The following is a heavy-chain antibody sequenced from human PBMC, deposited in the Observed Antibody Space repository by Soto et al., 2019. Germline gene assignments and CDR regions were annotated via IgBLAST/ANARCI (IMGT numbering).Heavy chain of an antibody. CDR3: ARAASYGGSVDY. D-gene: IGHD5-18*01. J-gene: IGHJ4*02. CDR2: INHSGST. V-gene: IGHV4-34*01. Sequence: SETLSLTCAVYGGSFSGYYWSWIRQPPGKGLEWIGEINHSGSTNYNPSLKSRVTISVDTSKNQFSLKLSSVTAADTAVYYCARAASYGGSVDYWGQGTLVTVSS. CDR1: GGSFSGYY.